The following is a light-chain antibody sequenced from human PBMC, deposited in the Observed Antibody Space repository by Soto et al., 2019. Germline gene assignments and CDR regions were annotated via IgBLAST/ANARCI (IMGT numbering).Light chain of an antibody. CDR2: GAS. CDR3: QQYGDSPPWT. Sequence: EIVLTQSPGTLSLSPGERATLSCRASQSVSRSYLAWYQQKPGQAPRLLIYGASIRATGIPDRFSGSVSRTDFSLTINKLEPEDFAVYYCQQYGDSPPWTFGQGTNVEIK. CDR1: QSVSRSY. J-gene: IGKJ1*01. V-gene: IGKV3-20*01.